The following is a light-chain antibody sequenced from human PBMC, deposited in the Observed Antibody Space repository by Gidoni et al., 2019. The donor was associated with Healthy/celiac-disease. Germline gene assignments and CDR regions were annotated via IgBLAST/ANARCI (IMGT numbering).Light chain of an antibody. V-gene: IGLV1-44*01. CDR1: SSNIGSNT. J-gene: IGLJ3*02. CDR3: AAWDDSLNGWV. CDR2: SNN. Sequence: SVLTQPPSASAPPGQRVTISCSGSSSNIGSNTVNWYQQLPGTAPKLLIYSNNQRPSGVPDRFSGSKSGTSASLAISGLQSEDEADYYCAAWDDSLNGWVFGGGTKLTVL.